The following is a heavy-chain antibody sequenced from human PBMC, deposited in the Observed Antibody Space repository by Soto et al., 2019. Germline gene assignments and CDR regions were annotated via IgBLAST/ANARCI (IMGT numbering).Heavy chain of an antibody. D-gene: IGHD3-10*01. CDR3: ARGAVDVLLWFGELLGADY. J-gene: IGHJ4*02. Sequence: QVQLVESGGGVVQPGRSLRLSCAASGFTFSSYAMHWVRQAPGKGLEWVAVISYDGSNKYYADSVKGRFTISRDNSKNTLYLQMNRLRAEDTAVYYCARGAVDVLLWFGELLGADYWGQGTLVTVSS. CDR1: GFTFSSYA. V-gene: IGHV3-30-3*01. CDR2: ISYDGSNK.